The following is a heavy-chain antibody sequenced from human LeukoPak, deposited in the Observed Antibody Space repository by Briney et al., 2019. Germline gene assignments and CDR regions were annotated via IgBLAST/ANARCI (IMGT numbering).Heavy chain of an antibody. CDR3: ARRKSRLNGNTRSNAYAFDI. CDR2: IYPGDSDT. V-gene: IGHV5-51*01. D-gene: IGHD1/OR15-1a*01. J-gene: IGHJ3*02. Sequence: GECLKISCKGSGYSFTSYWIGWVRQMPGKGLEWMGIIYPGDSDTRCSPSFQGQVTISADKSISTAYLQWSSLKASDTAMYYCARRKSRLNGNTRSNAYAFDIWGQGTMVTVSS. CDR1: GYSFTSYW.